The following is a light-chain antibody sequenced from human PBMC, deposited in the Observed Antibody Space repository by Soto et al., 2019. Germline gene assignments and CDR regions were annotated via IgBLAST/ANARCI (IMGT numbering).Light chain of an antibody. V-gene: IGLV1-40*01. Sequence: QSVVAQPPPVSWAPGQRGTISRPRGSPNNRAGYDVHWYQQLPGTAPNLLIYGNSNRPSGVPDRFSGSKSGTSASLAITGLQAEDEADYYCQSYDSSLSALYVFGTGTKVTVL. CDR1: SPNNRAGYD. J-gene: IGLJ1*01. CDR2: GNS. CDR3: QSYDSSLSALYV.